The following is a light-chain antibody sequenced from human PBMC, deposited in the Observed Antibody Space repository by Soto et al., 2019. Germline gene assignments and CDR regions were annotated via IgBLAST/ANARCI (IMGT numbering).Light chain of an antibody. CDR3: QQYYSPPRYT. J-gene: IGKJ2*01. CDR2: WAS. Sequence: DIVMTQSPEYLAVSLGERATINCKSSQKVLYSSNNKNLIAWYQQKPGQPPELLIYWASTREYGVPDRFSGSGSGRDFTLTISSLQDEDVAVYYCQQYYSPPRYTFGQGTRLEIK. CDR1: QKVLYSSNNKNL. V-gene: IGKV4-1*01.